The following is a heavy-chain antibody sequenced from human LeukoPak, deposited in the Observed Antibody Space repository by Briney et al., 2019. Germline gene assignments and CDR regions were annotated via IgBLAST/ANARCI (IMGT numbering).Heavy chain of an antibody. Sequence: GGSLRLSCAASGFTFSSYWMSWVRQAPGKGLEWVANIKQDGSEKYYVDSVKGRFTISRDNAKNSLYLQMNSLRAEDTAVYYCARQPYICGDYGDYWGQGTLVTVSS. J-gene: IGHJ4*02. CDR3: ARQPYICGDYGDY. V-gene: IGHV3-7*01. D-gene: IGHD4-17*01. CDR2: IKQDGSEK. CDR1: GFTFSSYW.